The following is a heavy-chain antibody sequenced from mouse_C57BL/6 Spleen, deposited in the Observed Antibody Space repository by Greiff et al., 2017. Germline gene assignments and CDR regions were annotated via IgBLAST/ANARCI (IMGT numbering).Heavy chain of an antibody. J-gene: IGHJ4*01. CDR1: GYSFTGYF. Sequence: EVQLQQSGPELVKPGDSVKISCKASGYSFTGYFMNWVMQSHGKSLEWIGRINPYNGDTFYNQKFKGKATLTVDKSSSTAHMELRSLTSEDSAVYYCVLPPHYYGSSYGYAMDYWGQGTSVTVSS. V-gene: IGHV1-20*01. CDR2: INPYNGDT. CDR3: VLPPHYYGSSYGYAMDY. D-gene: IGHD1-1*01.